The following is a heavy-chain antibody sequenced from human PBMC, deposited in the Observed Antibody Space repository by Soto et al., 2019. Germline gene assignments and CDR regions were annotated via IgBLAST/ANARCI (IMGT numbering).Heavy chain of an antibody. D-gene: IGHD3-16*01. CDR2: ISPYNGNT. CDR1: GYTFTSYG. J-gene: IGHJ6*02. V-gene: IGHV1-18*01. CDR3: ARGIGGYFGVDYYYGMDV. Sequence: ASVKVSCKASGYTFTSYGISWVRQAPGQGLEWMGWISPYNGNTNYAQKLQGRVTMTTDTSTSTAYMELRSLRSDDTAVYYCARGIGGYFGVDYYYGMDVWGQGTMVTVSS.